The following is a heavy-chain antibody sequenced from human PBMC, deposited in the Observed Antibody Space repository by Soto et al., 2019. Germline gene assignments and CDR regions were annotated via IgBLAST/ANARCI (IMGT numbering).Heavy chain of an antibody. CDR3: AKNYYYDSPGYAFDI. CDR2: ISSGSSYI. D-gene: IGHD3-22*01. J-gene: IGHJ3*02. V-gene: IGHV3-21*01. Sequence: EVLLVESGGGLVKPGGSLRLSCAASGFTFSSYSMNWVRQAPGKGLEWVSSISSGSSYIFYADSVKGRFTISRDNAKNTLFLQMDILRAEDTAVYYCAKNYYYDSPGYAFDIWGQGTMVTVSS. CDR1: GFTFSSYS.